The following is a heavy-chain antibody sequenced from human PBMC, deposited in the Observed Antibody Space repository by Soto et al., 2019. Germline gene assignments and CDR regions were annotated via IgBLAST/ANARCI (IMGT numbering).Heavy chain of an antibody. CDR3: ARHPIVVVPAATQHYYYYGMDV. Sequence: GESLKISCKGSGYSFTSYWISWVRQMPGKGLEWMGRIDPSDSYTNYSPSFQGHVTISADKSISTAYLQWSSLKASDTAMYYCARHPIVVVPAATQHYYYYGMDVWGQGTTVTVYS. CDR1: GYSFTSYW. V-gene: IGHV5-10-1*01. D-gene: IGHD2-2*01. CDR2: IDPSDSYT. J-gene: IGHJ6*02.